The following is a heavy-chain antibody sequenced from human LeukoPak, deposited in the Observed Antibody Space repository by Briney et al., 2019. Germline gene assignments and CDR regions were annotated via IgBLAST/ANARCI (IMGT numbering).Heavy chain of an antibody. CDR1: GITLSNYG. Sequence: GGSLRLSCEVSGITLSNYGMSWVRQAPGKGLEWVAGISGSGGSTNYADSVKGRFTISRDNSKNTLYLQMNSLRAEDTAVYYCASQYYYDSSGGDYWGQGTLVTVSS. CDR2: ISGSGGST. D-gene: IGHD3-22*01. V-gene: IGHV3-23*01. J-gene: IGHJ4*02. CDR3: ASQYYYDSSGGDY.